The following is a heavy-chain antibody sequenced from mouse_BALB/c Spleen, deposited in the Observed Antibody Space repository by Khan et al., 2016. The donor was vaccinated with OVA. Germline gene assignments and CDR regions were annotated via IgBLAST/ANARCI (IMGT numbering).Heavy chain of an antibody. CDR3: ARNDYYAYGPFAY. Sequence: VQLVETGPGLVKPSQSLSLTCTVTGYSITSEYTWNWIRQFPGHKLEWMGFISYSGNTRYNPSLKSRISITRDTSKNQFFLQLNSVTAEDQATYYCARNDYYAYGPFAYWGQGTLVTVSA. CDR1: GYSITSEYT. V-gene: IGHV3-2*02. J-gene: IGHJ3*01. CDR2: ISYSGNT. D-gene: IGHD2-2*01.